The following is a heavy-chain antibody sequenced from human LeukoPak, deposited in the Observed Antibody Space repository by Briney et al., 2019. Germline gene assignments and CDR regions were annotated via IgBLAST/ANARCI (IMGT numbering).Heavy chain of an antibody. J-gene: IGHJ5*02. CDR3: ARDLGYDILTGYSKPGPYNWFDP. V-gene: IGHV3-7*01. CDR2: IKQDGSEK. D-gene: IGHD3-9*01. CDR1: GFTFSSYW. Sequence: GGSLRLSCAASGFTFSSYWMSWVRQAPGKGLEWVANIKQDGSEKYYVDSVKGRFTISRDNAKNSLYLQMNSLRAEDTAVYYCARDLGYDILTGYSKPGPYNWFDPWGQGTLVTVSS.